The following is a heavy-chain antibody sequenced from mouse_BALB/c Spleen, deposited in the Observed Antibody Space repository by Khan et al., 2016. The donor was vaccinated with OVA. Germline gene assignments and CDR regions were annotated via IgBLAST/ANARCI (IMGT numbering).Heavy chain of an antibody. CDR1: GFTFSTYA. Sequence: EVELVESGGGLVKPGGSLKLSCAASGFTFSTYAMPWVRQTPEQRLEWVATISSDGDYTYYPDNVTGRFTISRDKATNTLYLQMSSLRSEDTAMYYCARSPDSNFAYWGQGTMLTVSA. CDR3: ARSPDSNFAY. D-gene: IGHD2-5*01. CDR2: ISSDGDYT. J-gene: IGHJ3*01. V-gene: IGHV5-9-3*01.